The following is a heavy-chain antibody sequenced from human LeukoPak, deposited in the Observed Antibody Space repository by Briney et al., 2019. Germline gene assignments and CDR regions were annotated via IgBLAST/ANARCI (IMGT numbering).Heavy chain of an antibody. CDR3: SRYLGVTSRLEY. CDR1: GFTFTNYW. CDR2: ISQDGSQR. D-gene: IGHD4-23*01. V-gene: IGHV3-7*05. J-gene: IGHJ4*02. Sequence: GGSLRLSCATSGFTFTNYWMTWFRQAPGKGLEWVAAISQDGSQRFYLDSLTGRFTISRDNAQNSLHLRLNSLRAEDTAIYYCSRYLGVTSRLEYWDQGTMVTVSS.